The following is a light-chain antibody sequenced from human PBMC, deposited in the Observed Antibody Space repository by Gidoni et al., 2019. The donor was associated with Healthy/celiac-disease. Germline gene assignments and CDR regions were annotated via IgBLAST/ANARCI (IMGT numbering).Light chain of an antibody. V-gene: IGKV3-20*01. J-gene: IGKJ1*01. Sequence: IVLTQSPGTLSLSPGERATLSCRASQSVSSSYLAWYQQKPGQAPRLLIYGASSRATGIPDRFSGSGSGTDFTLTISRLEPEDFAVYYCQQYGSSPGWTFGQXTKVEIK. CDR3: QQYGSSPGWT. CDR2: GAS. CDR1: QSVSSSY.